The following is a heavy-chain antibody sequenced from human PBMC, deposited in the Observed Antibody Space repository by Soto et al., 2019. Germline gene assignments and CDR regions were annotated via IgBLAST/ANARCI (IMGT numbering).Heavy chain of an antibody. CDR1: GGSISSYY. Sequence: SETLSLTCTVSGGSISSYYWSWIRQPPGKGLEWIGYIYYSGSTNYNPSLKSRVTISVDTSKNQFSLKLSSVTAADTAVYYCARHSDSSGWTKNYYYMDVWGKGTTVTVSS. V-gene: IGHV4-59*08. CDR3: ARHSDSSGWTKNYYYMDV. J-gene: IGHJ6*03. CDR2: IYYSGST. D-gene: IGHD6-19*01.